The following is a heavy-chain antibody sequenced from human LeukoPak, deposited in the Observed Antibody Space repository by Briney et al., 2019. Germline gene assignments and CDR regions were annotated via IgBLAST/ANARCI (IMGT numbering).Heavy chain of an antibody. CDR3: ARAVVFYYDSSGSYSYFDY. J-gene: IGHJ4*02. Sequence: GGSLRLSCAASGFTFSDHYMDWVRQAPGKGLEWVGRTRNKANSYSIEYAASVNGRFTISRDDSKNSLYLQMNSLKTEDTAVYYCARAVVFYYDSSGSYSYFDYWGQGTLATVSS. CDR1: GFTFSDHY. D-gene: IGHD3-22*01. CDR2: TRNKANSYSI. V-gene: IGHV3-72*01.